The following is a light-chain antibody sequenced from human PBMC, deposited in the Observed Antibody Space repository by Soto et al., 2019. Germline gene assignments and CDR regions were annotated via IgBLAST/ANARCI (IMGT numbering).Light chain of an antibody. CDR1: QSVSSY. J-gene: IGKJ4*01. CDR2: DAS. Sequence: EIVLTQSPATLSFSPGERATLSCRASQSVSSYLAWYQQKPGQAPRLLIYDASNRATGIPARFSGSGSGTDFTLTISSLEPEDFALNYCQQRSNWPHTFGGGTKVEIK. CDR3: QQRSNWPHT. V-gene: IGKV3-11*01.